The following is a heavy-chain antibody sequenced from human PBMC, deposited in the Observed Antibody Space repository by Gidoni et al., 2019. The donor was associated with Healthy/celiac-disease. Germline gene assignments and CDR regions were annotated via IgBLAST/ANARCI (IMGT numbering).Heavy chain of an antibody. V-gene: IGHV4-34*01. D-gene: IGHD2-21*01. CDR1: GGSFSGYY. Sequence: QVQLQQWGAGLLKPSETLSLTCAVYGGSFSGYYWSWIRQPPGKGLEWIGEINHSGSTNYNPSLKSRVTISVDTSKNQFSLKLSSVTAADTAVYYCARLRGFLYYFDYWGQGTLVTVSS. CDR3: ARLRGFLYYFDY. J-gene: IGHJ4*02. CDR2: INHSGST.